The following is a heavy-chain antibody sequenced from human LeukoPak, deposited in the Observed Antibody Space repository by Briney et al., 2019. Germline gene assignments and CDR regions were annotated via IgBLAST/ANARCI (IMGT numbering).Heavy chain of an antibody. CDR2: ISYDGSNY. D-gene: IGHD1-26*01. J-gene: IGHJ4*02. Sequence: GRSLRLSCAASGFTFSSHAMHWVRQAPGKGLEWMAVISYDGSNYYYADSVKGRFTISRDNSKNTLYLQVNSLRAEDTAVFYCARDLVGATWDYFDYWGQGTLVTVPS. CDR1: GFTFSSHA. V-gene: IGHV3-30-3*01. CDR3: ARDLVGATWDYFDY.